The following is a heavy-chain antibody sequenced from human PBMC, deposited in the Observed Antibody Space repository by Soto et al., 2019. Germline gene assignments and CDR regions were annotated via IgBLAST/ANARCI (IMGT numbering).Heavy chain of an antibody. V-gene: IGHV4-61*01. CDR1: GGSVSSGTYY. CDR3: AALPRFLADHLDY. J-gene: IGHJ4*02. D-gene: IGHD2-15*01. CDR2: IHYSGTT. Sequence: QVQLQESGPGLVKPSETLSLTCTVSGGSVSSGTYYWSWIRQPPGKGLEWIGNIHYSGTTKYNPSLESRVTISVDTSTSPFSLQLSSVTAADTAVYFCAALPRFLADHLDYWGQGTLVTISS.